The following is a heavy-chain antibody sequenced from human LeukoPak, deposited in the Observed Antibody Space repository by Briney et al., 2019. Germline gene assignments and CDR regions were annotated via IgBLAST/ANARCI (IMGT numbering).Heavy chain of an antibody. CDR3: ARLITIFGVVTDD. V-gene: IGHV4-38-2*01. J-gene: IGHJ4*02. CDR1: GYSISSGYY. D-gene: IGHD3-3*01. Sequence: KPSGTLSLPCAVSGYSISSGYYWGWIRQPPGKGLEWIGSIYHSGSTYYNPSLKSRVTISVDTSKNQFSLKLSSVTAADTAVYYCARLITIFGVVTDDWGQGTLVTVSS. CDR2: IYHSGST.